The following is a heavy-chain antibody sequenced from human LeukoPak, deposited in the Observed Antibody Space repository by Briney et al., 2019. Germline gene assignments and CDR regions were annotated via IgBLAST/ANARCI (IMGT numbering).Heavy chain of an antibody. Sequence: SETLSLTCTVSGGSISSYYWSWIRQPPGKGLEWIGEINHSGSTNYNPSLKSRVTISVDTSKNQFSLKLSSVAAADTAVYYCARGRIAAAYYDYWGQGTLVTVSS. CDR1: GGSISSYY. D-gene: IGHD6-13*01. J-gene: IGHJ4*02. V-gene: IGHV4-34*01. CDR2: INHSGST. CDR3: ARGRIAAAYYDY.